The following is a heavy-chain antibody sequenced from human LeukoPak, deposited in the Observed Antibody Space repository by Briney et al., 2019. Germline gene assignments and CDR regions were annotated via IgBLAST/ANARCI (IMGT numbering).Heavy chain of an antibody. J-gene: IGHJ4*02. V-gene: IGHV1-46*01. CDR2: INPSGGST. CDR3: ARAPYSGSLDY. CDR1: GYTFTSYG. D-gene: IGHD1-26*01. Sequence: ASVKVSCKASGYTFTSYGISWVRQAPGQGLEWMGIINPSGGSTSYAQKFQGRVTMTRDTSTSTVYMELSSLRSEDTAVYYCARAPYSGSLDYWGQGTLVTVSS.